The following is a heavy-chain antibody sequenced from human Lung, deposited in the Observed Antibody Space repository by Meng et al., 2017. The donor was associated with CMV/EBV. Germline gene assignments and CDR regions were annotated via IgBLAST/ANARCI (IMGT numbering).Heavy chain of an antibody. V-gene: IGHV1-2*04. Sequence: QFQLAKSGAEVKEPGAPGKLSGKTSGYTFIDYHIHWVRQAPGQGLEWMGWISPYNGDTIYARDFQGWVTMTRDTSNRTLYMEVSRLRFDDTAVYYCARAIVKNGKRQFDYWGQGTLVTVSS. CDR3: ARAIVKNGKRQFDY. D-gene: IGHD1-1*01. J-gene: IGHJ4*02. CDR2: ISPYNGDT. CDR1: GYTFIDYH.